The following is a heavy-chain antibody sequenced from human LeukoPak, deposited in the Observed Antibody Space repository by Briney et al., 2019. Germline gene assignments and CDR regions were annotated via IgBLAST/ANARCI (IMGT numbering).Heavy chain of an antibody. V-gene: IGHV4-59*01. J-gene: IGHJ3*02. CDR2: IYYSGST. CDR1: GGSISNYY. CDR3: ARGYDSSYDAFDI. D-gene: IGHD3-22*01. Sequence: PSETLSLTCTVSGGSISNYYWSWIRQPPGKGLEWIGYIYYSGSTNYNPSLKSRVTISVDTSKNQFSLRLNSVTAADTAVYYCARGYDSSYDAFDIWGQGTMVTVSS.